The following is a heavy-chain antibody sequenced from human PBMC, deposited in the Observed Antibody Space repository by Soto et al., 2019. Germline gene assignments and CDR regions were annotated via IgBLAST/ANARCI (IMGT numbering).Heavy chain of an antibody. CDR3: AKNGQPPYYYYGMDV. CDR1: GYTFTRYG. V-gene: IGHV1-18*01. J-gene: IGHJ6*02. CDR2: ISGYNGDT. D-gene: IGHD2-8*01. Sequence: QGQLVQSGGEVKKPGASVKVSCKASGYTFTRYGISWVRQAPGQGLEWMGWISGYNGDTKYAQKFQGRVAMTVDTSTPTAYMEMRSLTSEDRAVYYCAKNGQPPYYYYGMDVWGQGTTVTVSS.